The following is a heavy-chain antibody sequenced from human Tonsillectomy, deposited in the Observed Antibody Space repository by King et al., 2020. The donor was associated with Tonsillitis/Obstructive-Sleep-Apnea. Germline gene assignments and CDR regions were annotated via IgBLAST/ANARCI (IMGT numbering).Heavy chain of an antibody. V-gene: IGHV3-23*04. J-gene: IGHJ4*02. CDR3: AKVGHYDILTGYPFDY. D-gene: IGHD3-9*01. Sequence: VQLVESGGGLVQPGGSLRLSCAASGFTFSTYAMSWVRQAPGKGLEWVSAISGSGRSTYYADSGKGRFTISRDNSKNTLYLEMSSLRAEDTAVYYCAKVGHYDILTGYPFDYWGQGTLVTVSS. CDR1: GFTFSTYA. CDR2: ISGSGRST.